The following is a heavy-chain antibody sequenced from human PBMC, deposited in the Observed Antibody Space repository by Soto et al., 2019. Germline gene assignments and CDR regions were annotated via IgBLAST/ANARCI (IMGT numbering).Heavy chain of an antibody. J-gene: IGHJ5*02. V-gene: IGHV4-59*01. D-gene: IGHD6-13*01. CDR2: IYYSGST. CDR3: ARDRTAAAGLFDP. CDR1: GGSISSYY. Sequence: SETLSLTCTVSGGSISSYYWSWIRKPPGKGLEWIGYIYYSGSTNYNPSLKSRVTISVDTSKNQFSLRLSSVTAADTAVYYCARDRTAAAGLFDPWGQGTLVTVSS.